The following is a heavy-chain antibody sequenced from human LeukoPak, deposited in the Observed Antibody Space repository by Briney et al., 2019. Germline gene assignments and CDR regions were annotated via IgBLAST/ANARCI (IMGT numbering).Heavy chain of an antibody. V-gene: IGHV3-9*01. CDR2: ISWHSGSI. CDR3: AKDTWDSSGYLSL. CDR1: GFTFHDYA. Sequence: GGSLRLSCAASGFTFHDYAMHWVRQAPGKGLEWVSGISWHSGSIGYADSVKGRFTISSDNAKNSLYLQMNSLRAEDTALYYCAKDTWDSSGYLSLWGQGTLVTVSS. D-gene: IGHD3-22*01. J-gene: IGHJ4*02.